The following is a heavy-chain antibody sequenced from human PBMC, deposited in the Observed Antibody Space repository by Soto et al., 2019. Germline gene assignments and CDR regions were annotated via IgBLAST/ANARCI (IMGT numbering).Heavy chain of an antibody. CDR1: GFNFSRSA. J-gene: IGHJ6*01. CDR3: AKVGHDYYGMDV. CDR2: ISDSGGST. V-gene: IGHV3-23*01. Sequence: GGSLRPSCAASGFNFSRSAMSWVRQAPGEGLEWVSSISDSGGSTDYADSVKGRFTISKDNSKNTLFLEMDSLRAEDTAVYYCAKVGHDYYGMDVWGQGTTVTVSS.